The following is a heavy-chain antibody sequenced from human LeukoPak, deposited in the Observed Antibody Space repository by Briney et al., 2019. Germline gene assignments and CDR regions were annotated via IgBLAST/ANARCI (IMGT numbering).Heavy chain of an antibody. J-gene: IGHJ5*02. CDR2: MNPNSGNT. D-gene: IGHD6-6*01. CDR1: GYTFTSYD. Sequence: ASVTVSCKASGYTFTSYDINWVRQAPGQGLEWMGWMNPNSGNTVYAQKFQGRVTMTRNTSISTAYMELSSLRSEDTAVYYCARGPRGSSSELDPWGQGTLVTVSS. V-gene: IGHV1-8*01. CDR3: ARGPRGSSSELDP.